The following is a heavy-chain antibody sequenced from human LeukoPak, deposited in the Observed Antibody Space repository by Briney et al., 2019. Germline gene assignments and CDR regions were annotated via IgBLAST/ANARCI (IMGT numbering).Heavy chain of an antibody. D-gene: IGHD3-3*01. J-gene: IGHJ4*02. Sequence: SETLSLTCTVSGGSISSYYWSWIRQPPGKGLEWIGYIYYSGSTNYNPSLKSRVTISVDTSKNQFSLKLSSVTAADTAVYYCARGRVDGYDFWSGYYMNYFDYWGQGTLVTVSS. V-gene: IGHV4-59*12. CDR3: ARGRVDGYDFWSGYYMNYFDY. CDR2: IYYSGST. CDR1: GGSISSYY.